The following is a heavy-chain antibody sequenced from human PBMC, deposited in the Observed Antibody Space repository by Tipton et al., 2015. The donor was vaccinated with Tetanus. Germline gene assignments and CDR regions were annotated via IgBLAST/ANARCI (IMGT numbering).Heavy chain of an antibody. J-gene: IGHJ4*02. CDR1: GATFSKYA. CDR2: IIPASGAT. D-gene: IGHD6-25*01. V-gene: IGHV1-69*01. Sequence: QLVQSGAEVKKPGSSVKVSCKASGATFSKYALNWVRQAPGQGLEWMGGIIPASGATNYAHKFQGRVTMTADASTTTVHMELSNLRSDDTAVYYCVRDRAAAGGSDYWGQGTLVTV. CDR3: VRDRAAAGGSDY.